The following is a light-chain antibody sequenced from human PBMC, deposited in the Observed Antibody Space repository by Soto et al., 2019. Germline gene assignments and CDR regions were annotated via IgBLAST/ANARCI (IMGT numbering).Light chain of an antibody. CDR2: KAS. CDR1: QNIDRW. CDR3: QQYHTYAWT. V-gene: IGKV1-5*03. Sequence: DIQMTQSPATLSASVGDRVTITCRASQNIDRWLAWYQQKPGKAPKLLIYKASSLESGVPSRFSGSGSGTEFTLTISSLQPDDFATYYCQQYHTYAWTFGQGTKVEIK. J-gene: IGKJ1*01.